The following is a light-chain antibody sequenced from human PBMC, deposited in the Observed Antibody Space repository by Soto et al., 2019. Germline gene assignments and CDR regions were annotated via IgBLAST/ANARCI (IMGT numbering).Light chain of an antibody. V-gene: IGKV1-27*01. J-gene: IGKJ4*01. CDR2: ATS. CDR1: QGIAPY. Sequence: DIQMTQSPSSVSASVGDRVTITCRASQGIAPYLAWFQQKPGKVPKLLIYATSTLQSGVPSRFSGSGSGTDFTLTVTSLQPEDVGTYYCLQESNYPLTFGGGTKVDIK. CDR3: LQESNYPLT.